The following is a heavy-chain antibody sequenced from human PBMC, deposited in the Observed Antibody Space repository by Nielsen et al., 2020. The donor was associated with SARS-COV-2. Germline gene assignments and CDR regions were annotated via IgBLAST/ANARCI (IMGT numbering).Heavy chain of an antibody. D-gene: IGHD6-6*01. CDR1: GFTFSTYG. CDR2: ISSSSNPI. Sequence: GESLKISCAASGFTFSTYGMNWVRQAPGKGLEWISYISSSSNPIYHADSVEGRFTISRDNAKNSLYLQMNSLRAEDTAIYYCARDLGAARNTVSLDSWGRGTLVTVSS. J-gene: IGHJ4*02. V-gene: IGHV3-48*04. CDR3: ARDLGAARNTVSLDS.